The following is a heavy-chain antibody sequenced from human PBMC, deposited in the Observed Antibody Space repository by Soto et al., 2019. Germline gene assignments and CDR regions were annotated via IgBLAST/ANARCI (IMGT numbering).Heavy chain of an antibody. CDR1: GFSFTSYA. V-gene: IGHV3-23*01. CDR2: ISGSGGST. CDR3: AKDRYCSSTSCYMAFDD. J-gene: IGHJ4*02. D-gene: IGHD2-2*01. Sequence: GGSLRLSCAASGFSFTSYALSWVRQAPGKGLEWVSTISGSGGSTYYADSVKGRFTISRDSSTNTLYLQMNSLRAEDTAVYYCAKDRYCSSTSCYMAFDDWGKGTLVTVSS.